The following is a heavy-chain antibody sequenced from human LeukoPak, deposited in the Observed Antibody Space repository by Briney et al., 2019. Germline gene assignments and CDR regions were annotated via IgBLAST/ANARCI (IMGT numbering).Heavy chain of an antibody. CDR3: ARREAMVRGPGYFDY. V-gene: IGHV4-31*03. CDR1: GGSISSGGYY. CDR2: IYYSGST. D-gene: IGHD3-10*01. J-gene: IGHJ4*02. Sequence: PSQTLSLTCTVSGGSISSGGYYWSWIRQHPGKGLEWIGDIYYSGSTYYNPSLKSRVTISVDTSKNQFSLKLSSVTAADTAVYYCARREAMVRGPGYFDYWGQGTLVTVSS.